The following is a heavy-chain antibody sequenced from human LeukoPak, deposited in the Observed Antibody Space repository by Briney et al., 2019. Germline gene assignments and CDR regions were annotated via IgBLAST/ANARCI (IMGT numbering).Heavy chain of an antibody. CDR1: GYTFTTYA. J-gene: IGHJ3*02. Sequence: ASVKFSCKASGYTFTTYAIHWVRQAPGQRLEWMGWINTGNGNTRYSQKFQGRVTMTRDTSISTAYMELSRLRSDDTAVYYCARYCSSTSCYKGTKRNDAFDIWGQGTMVTVSS. V-gene: IGHV1-3*04. CDR2: INTGNGNT. D-gene: IGHD2-2*02. CDR3: ARYCSSTSCYKGTKRNDAFDI.